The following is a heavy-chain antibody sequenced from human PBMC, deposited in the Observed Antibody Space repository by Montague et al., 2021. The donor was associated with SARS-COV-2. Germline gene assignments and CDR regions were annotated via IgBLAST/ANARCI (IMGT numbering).Heavy chain of an antibody. J-gene: IGHJ4*02. D-gene: IGHD6-6*01. Sequence: SETLSLTCTVSGASVASGNFYWSWIRQPPGKGLEWIGYMYYTGHTXYNPSLESRATMPVDPSKNQFSLTLTSVTAADTAVYYCARSRANVPSRPGFDYWGQGALVTVSS. CDR2: MYYTGHT. CDR1: GASVASGNFY. CDR3: ARSRANVPSRPGFDY. V-gene: IGHV4-61*01.